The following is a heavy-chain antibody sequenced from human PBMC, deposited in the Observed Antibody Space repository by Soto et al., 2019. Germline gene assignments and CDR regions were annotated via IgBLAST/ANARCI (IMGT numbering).Heavy chain of an antibody. CDR1: GFTFSNYG. J-gene: IGHJ4*02. CDR3: VRSWAY. V-gene: IGHV3-23*01. Sequence: EVQLLESGGGLVQPGGSLRLSCAASGFTFSNYGMNWIRLAPGEGLEWVSTVSPAGSTFYADSVRGRFTISRDNSKSTVDLQMNGLRVDVTAIYYSVRSWAYWGRGTVVTVSS. D-gene: IGHD6-13*01. CDR2: VSPAGST.